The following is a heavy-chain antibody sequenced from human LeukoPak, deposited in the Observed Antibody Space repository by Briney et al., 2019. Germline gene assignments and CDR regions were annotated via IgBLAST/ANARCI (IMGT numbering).Heavy chain of an antibody. Sequence: PGGSLRLSCAASGFTVSSNYMSWVRQAPGKGLEWVSVIYSGGSTYYADSVKGRFTISRDNSKNTLYLQMNSLRAEDTAVYYSARERGLWGFDIWGQGTMVTVSS. J-gene: IGHJ3*02. CDR3: ARERGLWGFDI. V-gene: IGHV3-66*01. CDR2: IYSGGST. CDR1: GFTVSSNY. D-gene: IGHD3-16*01.